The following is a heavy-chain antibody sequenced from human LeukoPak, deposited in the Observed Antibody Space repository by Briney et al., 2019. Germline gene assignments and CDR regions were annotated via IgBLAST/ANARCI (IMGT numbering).Heavy chain of an antibody. CDR2: IYHSGST. V-gene: IGHV4-38-2*02. Sequence: SETLSLTCTVSGYSISSGYYWGWIRQPPGKGLEWIGSIYHSGSTYYNPSLKSRVTISVDTSKNQFSLKLSSVTAADTAVYYCARSYIDSSGYYDYYGMDVWGQGTTVTVSS. CDR1: GYSISSGYY. D-gene: IGHD3-22*01. CDR3: ARSYIDSSGYYDYYGMDV. J-gene: IGHJ6*02.